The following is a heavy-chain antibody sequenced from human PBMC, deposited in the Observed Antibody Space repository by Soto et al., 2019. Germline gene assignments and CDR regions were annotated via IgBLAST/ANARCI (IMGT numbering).Heavy chain of an antibody. Sequence: ASVKVSCKVSGYTLTELSMHWVRQAPGKGLEWMGGFDPEDGETIYAQKFQGRITITRDTATGTAYMELSGLRSEDTAMYYCAAEIYSGGDCCHFDYWGQGTLVTVSS. D-gene: IGHD2-21*02. V-gene: IGHV1-24*01. CDR2: FDPEDGET. CDR3: AAEIYSGGDCCHFDY. CDR1: GYTLTELS. J-gene: IGHJ4*02.